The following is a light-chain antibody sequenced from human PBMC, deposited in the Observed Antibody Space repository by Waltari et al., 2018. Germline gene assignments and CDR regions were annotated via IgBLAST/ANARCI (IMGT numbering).Light chain of an antibody. CDR2: GAS. CDR3: QQYGSSSWT. CDR1: QRVSSSY. V-gene: IGKV3-20*01. J-gene: IGKJ1*01. Sequence: EIVLTQSPGTLSLSPGERATLSCRASQRVSSSYLAWYQQKPGQAPRLLIYGASSRATGIPDRFRGSGSVTDFTLTISRLEPEDFAVYYCQQYGSSSWTFGQGTKVEIK.